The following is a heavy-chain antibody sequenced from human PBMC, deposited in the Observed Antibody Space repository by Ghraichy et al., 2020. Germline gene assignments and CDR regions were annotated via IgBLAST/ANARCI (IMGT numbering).Heavy chain of an antibody. V-gene: IGHV4-59*01. J-gene: IGHJ4*02. CDR2: IYYSGST. CDR1: GGSISSYY. CDR3: ARELGNSGSYGP. Sequence: ASLHISCTVSGGSISSYYWSWIRQPPGKGLEWIGYIYYSGSTNYNPSLKSRVTISVDTSKNQFSLKLSSVTAADTAVYYCARELGNSGSYGPWGQGTLVTVSS. D-gene: IGHD1-26*01.